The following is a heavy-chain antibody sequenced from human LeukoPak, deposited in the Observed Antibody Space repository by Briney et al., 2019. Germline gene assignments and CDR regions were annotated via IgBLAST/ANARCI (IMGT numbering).Heavy chain of an antibody. CDR2: ISGSGGNT. D-gene: IGHD3-16*01. J-gene: IGHJ4*02. Sequence: GGSLRLSCAASGFTFSSYGMNWVRQAPGKGLGWVSAISGSGGNTYYADSVKGRFTISRDNSKNTLYLQMNSLRAEDTAVYYCARDFLRLCDYWGQGTLVTVSS. V-gene: IGHV3-23*01. CDR3: ARDFLRLCDY. CDR1: GFTFSSYG.